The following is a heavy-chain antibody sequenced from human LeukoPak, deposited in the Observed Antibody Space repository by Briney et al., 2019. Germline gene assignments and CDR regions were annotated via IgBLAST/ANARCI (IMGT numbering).Heavy chain of an antibody. CDR1: GGSISNYY. J-gene: IGHJ3*02. CDR2: IYYSGST. D-gene: IGHD1-26*01. Sequence: PSETLSLTCTVSGGSISNYYWSWIRQPQGKGLEWIGYIYYSGSTNYNPSLKSRVTISVDTSKNQFSLKLSSVTAADTALYYCARQTYSGDYYVPQGAFDIWGQGTVVTVSS. CDR3: ARQTYSGDYYVPQGAFDI. V-gene: IGHV4-59*12.